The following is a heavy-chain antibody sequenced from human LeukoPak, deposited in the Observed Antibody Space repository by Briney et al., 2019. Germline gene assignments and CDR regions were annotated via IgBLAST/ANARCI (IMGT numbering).Heavy chain of an antibody. CDR1: GGTFSSYA. CDR3: ARDSSSWTSEGFWFDP. J-gene: IGHJ5*02. D-gene: IGHD6-13*01. Sequence: AASVKVSCKASGGTFSSYAISWVRQAPGQGLEWMGRIIPILGIANYAQKFQGRVTITADKSTSTAYMEPSSLRSEDTAVYYCARDSSSWTSEGFWFDPWGQGTLVTVSS. CDR2: IIPILGIA. V-gene: IGHV1-69*04.